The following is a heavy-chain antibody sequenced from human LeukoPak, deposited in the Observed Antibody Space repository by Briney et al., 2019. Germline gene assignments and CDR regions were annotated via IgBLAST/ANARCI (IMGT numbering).Heavy chain of an antibody. CDR1: GYTFTSYY. CDR3: AREYDDDGYFDY. V-gene: IGHV1-46*01. D-gene: IGHD4-17*01. J-gene: IGHJ4*02. CDR2: INPSGGNT. Sequence: ASVKVSCKASGYTFTSYYMHWVRQAPGQRLGWMGIINPSGGNTSYAQKFQGRVTVTRDMSTSTVYMELSSLRSEDTAVYSCAREYDDDGYFDYWGQGTLVTVSS.